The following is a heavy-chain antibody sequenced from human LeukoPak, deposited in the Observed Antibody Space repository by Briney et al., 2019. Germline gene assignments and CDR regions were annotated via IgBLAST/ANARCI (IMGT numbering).Heavy chain of an antibody. J-gene: IGHJ4*02. V-gene: IGHV3-23*01. CDR3: AKSQGYFDY. CDR2: ITGSGGSI. CDR1: GFTFSSYG. Sequence: GGSLRLSCAASGFTFSSYGMTWVRQAPGKGLEWVSIITGSGGSISYADSVRGRFTISRDNSKNTLYLQMNSLRAEDTAVYYCAKSQGYFDYWGRGTLVTVSS.